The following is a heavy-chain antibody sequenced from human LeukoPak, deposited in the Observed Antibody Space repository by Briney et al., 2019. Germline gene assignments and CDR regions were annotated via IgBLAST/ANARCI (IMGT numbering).Heavy chain of an antibody. D-gene: IGHD1-1*01. J-gene: IGHJ5*02. CDR2: MNPNSGNT. V-gene: IGHV1-8*01. CDR3: ARLERRGNWFDP. Sequence: ASVKVSCKASGYTFTSYDINWVRQATGQGLEGMGWMNPNSGNTGYAQKFQGRVTMTRNTSISTAYMELSSLRSEDTAVYYCARLERRGNWFDPWGQGTLVTVSS. CDR1: GYTFTSYD.